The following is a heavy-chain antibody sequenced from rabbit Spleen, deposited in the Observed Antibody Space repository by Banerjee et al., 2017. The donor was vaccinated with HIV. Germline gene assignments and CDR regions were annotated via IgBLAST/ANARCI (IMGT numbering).Heavy chain of an antibody. Sequence: QEQLVESGGGLVKPEGSLTLTCKASGFSFSSGYDMCWVRQAPGKGLEWIACIDAGSSGFTYFATWAKGRFTISKTSSTTVTLQMTRLTAADTATYFCARDTSSSFSSYGMDLWGQGTLVTVS. CDR2: IDAGSSGFT. CDR1: GFSFSSGYD. D-gene: IGHD1-1*01. V-gene: IGHV1S45*01. J-gene: IGHJ3*01. CDR3: ARDTSSSFSSYGMDL.